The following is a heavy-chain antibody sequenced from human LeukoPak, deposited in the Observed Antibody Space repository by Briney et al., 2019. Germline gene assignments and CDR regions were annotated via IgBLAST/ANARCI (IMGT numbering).Heavy chain of an antibody. V-gene: IGHV1-18*01. J-gene: IGHJ4*02. CDR1: GGTFSSYA. CDR3: AREYYSSGYDY. CDR2: ISGYNSDT. D-gene: IGHD6-25*01. Sequence: ASVKVSCKASGGTFSSYAISWVRQAPGQGLEWIGWISGYNSDTKYAQKFQGRVTLTTDISTSTAYMELRSLRSDDTATYYCAREYYSSGYDYWGQGTLVTVSS.